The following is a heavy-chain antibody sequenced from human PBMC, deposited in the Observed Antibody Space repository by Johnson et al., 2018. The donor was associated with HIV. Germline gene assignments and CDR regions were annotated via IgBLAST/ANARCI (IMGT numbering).Heavy chain of an antibody. CDR1: GFTFDDYA. CDR3: AREWLYDALDI. CDR2: ISWNSGSI. D-gene: IGHD3-22*01. J-gene: IGHJ3*02. V-gene: IGHV3-9*01. Sequence: VQLVESGGGLVQPGRSLRLSCAASGFTFDDYAMHWVRQAPGKGLEWVSGISWNSGSIGYADSVKGRFTISRDNAKNSLYLQMNSLGAEDTAVYYCAREWLYDALDIWGQGTMVTVSS.